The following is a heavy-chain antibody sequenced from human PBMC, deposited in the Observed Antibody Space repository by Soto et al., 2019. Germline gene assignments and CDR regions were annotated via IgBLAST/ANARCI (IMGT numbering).Heavy chain of an antibody. CDR1: GGSISSGGYY. CDR3: ALFKGLCSGGSCDAFDI. Sequence: PSETLSLTCTVSGGSISSGGYYWSWIRQHPGKGLEWIGYIYYSGSTYYNPSLKSRVTISADTSKNQFSLKLSSVTAADTAVYYCALFKGLCSGGSCDAFDIWGQGTMVTVSS. D-gene: IGHD2-15*01. CDR2: IYYSGST. V-gene: IGHV4-31*03. J-gene: IGHJ3*02.